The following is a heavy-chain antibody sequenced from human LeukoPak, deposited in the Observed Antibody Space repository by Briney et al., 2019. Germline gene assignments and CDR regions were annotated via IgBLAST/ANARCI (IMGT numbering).Heavy chain of an antibody. CDR2: IIPIFGTA. CDR1: GGTFSSYA. J-gene: IGHJ3*02. D-gene: IGHD2-2*01. CDR3: ARGYCSSTSCSAPYDAFDI. Sequence: SVKVSCKASGGTFSSYAISWVRQAPGQGLEWMGGIIPIFGTANHAQKFQGRVTITTDESTSTAYMELSSLRSEDTAVYYCARGYCSSTSCSAPYDAFDIWGQGTMVTVSS. V-gene: IGHV1-69*05.